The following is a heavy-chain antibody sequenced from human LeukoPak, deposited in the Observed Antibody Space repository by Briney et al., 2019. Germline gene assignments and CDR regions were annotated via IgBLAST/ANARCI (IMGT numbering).Heavy chain of an antibody. D-gene: IGHD1/OR15-1a*01. CDR2: ISSISGTR. V-gene: IGHV3-48*04. J-gene: IGHJ4*02. CDR3: VRARCGLNSCSFDF. Sequence: GGSLRLSCAASGFTFRSHNMNWVRQAPGKGLEWVAYISSISGTRFYADSVKGRATISRDDAKSSLFLQMHSLRAEDTAVYYCVRARCGLNSCSFDFWGQGTLVAVSS. CDR1: GFTFRSHN.